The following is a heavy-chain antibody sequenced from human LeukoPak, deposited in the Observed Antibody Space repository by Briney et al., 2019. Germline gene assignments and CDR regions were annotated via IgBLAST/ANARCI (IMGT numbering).Heavy chain of an antibody. J-gene: IGHJ4*02. V-gene: IGHV3-7*01. CDR3: ARDYTGGWNDY. D-gene: IGHD7-27*01. CDR1: GFTFSSYW. Sequence: GGSLRLSCAASGFTFSSYWMSWVRQAPGKGLEWVANIKQDGSEKYYVDSVKDRFTISRDNTKNSLYLQMNSLRAEDTAVYYCARDYTGGWNDYWSQGTLVIVSS. CDR2: IKQDGSEK.